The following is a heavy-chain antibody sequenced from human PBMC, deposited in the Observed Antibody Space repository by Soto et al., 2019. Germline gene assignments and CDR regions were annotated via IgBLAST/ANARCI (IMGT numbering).Heavy chain of an antibody. CDR3: ASRSGYSYGYYYYYYMDV. CDR1: GFTFSDYY. V-gene: IGHV3-11*01. Sequence: QVQLVESGGGLVKPGGSLRLSCAVSGFTFSDYYMSWIRQAPGKGLEWVSYISSSGSTIYYADSVKGRFTISRNNAKNSLYLQMNSLRAEDTAVYYCASRSGYSYGYYYYYYMDVWGKGTTVTVSS. J-gene: IGHJ6*03. CDR2: ISSSGSTI. D-gene: IGHD5-18*01.